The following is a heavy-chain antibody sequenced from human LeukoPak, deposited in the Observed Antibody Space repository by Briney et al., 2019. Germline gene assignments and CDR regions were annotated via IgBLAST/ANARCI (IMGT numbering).Heavy chain of an antibody. CDR1: GGSISSYY. CDR3: ANTYGYDILTGYADGGH. Sequence: SETLSLTCTVSGGSISSYYWSWIRQPAGKGLEWIGRIYTSGSTNYNPSLKSRVTMSVDTSKNQFSLKRSSVTAADTAVYYCANTYGYDILTGYADGGHWGQGTLVTVSS. J-gene: IGHJ1*01. D-gene: IGHD3-9*01. V-gene: IGHV4-4*07. CDR2: IYTSGST.